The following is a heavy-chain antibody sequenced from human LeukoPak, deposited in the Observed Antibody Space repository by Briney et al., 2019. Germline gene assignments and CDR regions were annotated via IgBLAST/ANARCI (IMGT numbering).Heavy chain of an antibody. CDR1: GGSISSSSYY. J-gene: IGHJ6*02. D-gene: IGHD3-9*01. Sequence: SETLSLTRTVSGGSISSSSYYWGWIRQPPGKGLEWIGSLYYSGSTYYNPSLKSRVTISVDTSKHQFSLKLSSVTAADTAVYYFSRADVGIRYFDWPLPMDVWGQGTTVTVSS. V-gene: IGHV4-39*01. CDR2: LYYSGST. CDR3: SRADVGIRYFDWPLPMDV.